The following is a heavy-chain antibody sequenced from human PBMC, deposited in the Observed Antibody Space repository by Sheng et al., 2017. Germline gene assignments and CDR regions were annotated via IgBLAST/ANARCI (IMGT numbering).Heavy chain of an antibody. CDR2: ITWNSGSI. CDR1: GFTFGDYA. V-gene: IGHV3-9*01. D-gene: IGHD3-10*01. CDR3: AKDRLWCGEEEVYYFDF. J-gene: IGHJ4*03. Sequence: EVQLVESGGVVVQPGGSLRLSCAASGFTFGDYAMHWVRQAPGKGLEWVSGITWNSGSIEYADSVRGRSTISRDNAKNSLYLQMDSLRAEDTALYYCAKDRLWCGEEEVYYFDFWGRGNGWSPSPQ.